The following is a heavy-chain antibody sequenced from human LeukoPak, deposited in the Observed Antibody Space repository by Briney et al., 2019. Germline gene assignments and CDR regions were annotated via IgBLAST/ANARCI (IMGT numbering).Heavy chain of an antibody. Sequence: PGRSLRLSCAASGFTFSSYGMHWVRQAPGKGLEWVAVISYDGSNKYYADSVKGRFTISRGNSKNTLYLKMNSLRAEDPAVYYCAKSSMDVWGQGTTVTVSS. V-gene: IGHV3-30*18. CDR2: ISYDGSNK. J-gene: IGHJ6*02. CDR3: AKSSMDV. CDR1: GFTFSSYG.